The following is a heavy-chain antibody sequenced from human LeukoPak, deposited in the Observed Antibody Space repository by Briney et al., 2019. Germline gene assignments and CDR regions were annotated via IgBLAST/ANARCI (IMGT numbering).Heavy chain of an antibody. CDR1: GYTFTSYY. CDR2: INPSGGST. D-gene: IGHD2-2*01. CDR3: ARDLGGYCSSTSCPELNWFDP. Sequence: ASVKVSCKASGYTFTSYYMHWVRQAPGQGLEWMGIINPSGGSTSYAQKFQGRVTMTRETSTSTVYMELSSLRSEDTAVYYCARDLGGYCSSTSCPELNWFDPWGQGTLVTVSS. V-gene: IGHV1-46*01. J-gene: IGHJ5*02.